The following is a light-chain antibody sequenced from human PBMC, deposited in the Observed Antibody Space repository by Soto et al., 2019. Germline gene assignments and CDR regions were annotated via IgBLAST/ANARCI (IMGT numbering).Light chain of an antibody. CDR1: NSDVGAYNY. V-gene: IGLV2-14*01. CDR2: EVN. J-gene: IGLJ3*02. CDR3: CSYTTNNTWV. Sequence: QSALTQPASVSGSPGQSVTISCTGTNSDVGAYNYVSWYQQHPGKAPQLIIYEVNDRPSGVSTRFSASKSGNTASLTISGLQPDDEADYYCCSYTTNNTWVFGGGTKVTVL.